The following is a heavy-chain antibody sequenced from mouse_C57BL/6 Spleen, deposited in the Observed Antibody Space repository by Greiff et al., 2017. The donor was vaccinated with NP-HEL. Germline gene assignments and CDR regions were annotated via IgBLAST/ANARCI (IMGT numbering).Heavy chain of an antibody. V-gene: IGHV1-82*01. J-gene: IGHJ4*01. CDR3: ARADYDEGDAMDY. D-gene: IGHD2-4*01. Sequence: QVQLQQSGPELVKPGASVKISCKASGYAFSSSWMNWVKQRPGKGLEWIGRIYPGDGDTNYNGKFKGKATLTADKSSSTAYMQLSSLTSEDSAVYFCARADYDEGDAMDYWGQGTSVTVSS. CDR2: IYPGDGDT. CDR1: GYAFSSSW.